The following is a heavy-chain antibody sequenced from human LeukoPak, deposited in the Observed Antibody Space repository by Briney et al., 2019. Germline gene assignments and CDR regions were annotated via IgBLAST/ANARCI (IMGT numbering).Heavy chain of an antibody. CDR3: AKAIASTIGRDY. CDR2: INPNSGGT. D-gene: IGHD3-3*02. V-gene: IGHV1-2*02. J-gene: IGHJ4*02. CDR1: GYIFTGYY. Sequence: ASVKVSCKASGYIFTGYYMHWVRQAPGQGLEWMGWINPNSGGTNYAQKFQGRVTVTSDTSINTAYMELSRLRSDDTAVYYCAKAIASTIGRDYWGQGTLVTVSS.